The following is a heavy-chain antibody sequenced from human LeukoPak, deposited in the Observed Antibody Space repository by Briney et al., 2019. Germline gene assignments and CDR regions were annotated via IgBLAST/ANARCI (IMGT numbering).Heavy chain of an antibody. CDR1: GYTFTSYA. CDR3: ARLLVGATYDY. V-gene: IGHV1-3*01. CDR2: INAGNGNT. J-gene: IGHJ4*02. Sequence: ASVKVSCTASGYTFTSYAMHWVRQAPGQRLEWMGWINAGNGNTKYSQKFQGRVTITRDTSASTAHMELSSLRSEDTAVYYCARLLVGATYDYWGQGTLVTVSS. D-gene: IGHD1-26*01.